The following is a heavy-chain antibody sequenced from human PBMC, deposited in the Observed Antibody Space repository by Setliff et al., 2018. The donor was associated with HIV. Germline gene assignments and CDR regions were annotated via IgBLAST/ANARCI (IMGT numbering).Heavy chain of an antibody. CDR3: AREVPSNTGSYYKTY. CDR1: GYTFTNFG. D-gene: IGHD3-10*01. CDR2: VNTNNDKT. Sequence: GASVKVSCKASGYTFTNFGITWVRQVPGQGLEWMGWVNTNNDKTNYAQKFQGRVTMTTDRSTKTAYLDLGSLRSDDTAVYFCAREVPSNTGSYYKTYWGQGTLVTVSS. J-gene: IGHJ4*02. V-gene: IGHV1-18*01.